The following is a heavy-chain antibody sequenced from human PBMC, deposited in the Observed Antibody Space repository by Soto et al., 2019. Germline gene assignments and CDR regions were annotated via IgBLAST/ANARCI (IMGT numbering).Heavy chain of an antibody. CDR2: INHSGST. D-gene: IGHD3-22*01. CDR1: GGSFSGYY. J-gene: IGHJ4*02. V-gene: IGHV4-34*01. CDR3: ARGRRYYDSSGYYY. Sequence: QVQLQQWGAGLLKPSETLSLNCAVYGGSFSGYYWSWIRQPPGKGLEWIGEINHSGSTNYNPSLKSRVTISVDTSKNQFALKLSSVTAADTAVYYCARGRRYYDSSGYYYWGQGTLVTVSS.